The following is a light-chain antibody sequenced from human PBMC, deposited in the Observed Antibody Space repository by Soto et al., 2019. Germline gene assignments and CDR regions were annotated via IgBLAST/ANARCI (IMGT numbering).Light chain of an antibody. CDR1: QAISSY. CDR2: ATS. CDR3: HKYNHAPT. V-gene: IGKV1-27*01. Sequence: DLPLTQSPSSLSASVGARVTITCRASQAISSYLAWYQQKPGKVPELLIYATSTLQSGAPSRFSGSGYGTDFTLTIRSLQPEDVATYYCHKYNHAPTFGGGTKVQIK. J-gene: IGKJ4*01.